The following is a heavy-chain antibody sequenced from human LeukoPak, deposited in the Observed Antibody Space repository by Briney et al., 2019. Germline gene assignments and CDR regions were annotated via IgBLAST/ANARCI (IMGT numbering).Heavy chain of an antibody. CDR1: GFTFSTYG. CDR2: IQYNGGNK. Sequence: PGGSLRLSCAASGFTFSTYGVHWVRQAPGKGLEWVAFIQYNGGNKYYADSVKGRFTISRDNSQNTLYLQMDSLRAGDTAVYYCARVGDYWGQGTLVTVSS. V-gene: IGHV3-30*02. CDR3: ARVGDY. J-gene: IGHJ4*02.